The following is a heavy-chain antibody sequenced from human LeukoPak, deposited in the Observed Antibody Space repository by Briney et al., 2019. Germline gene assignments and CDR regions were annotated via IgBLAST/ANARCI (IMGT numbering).Heavy chain of an antibody. D-gene: IGHD6-19*01. Sequence: PSETLSLTCTVSGGSISSYYWSWIRQPPGKGLEWIGYIYYSGSTNYNPSLKSRVTISVDTSKNQFSLKLSSVTAADTAVYYCARENSSDENFDYWGQGTLVTVSS. CDR2: IYYSGST. V-gene: IGHV4-59*12. CDR3: ARENSSDENFDY. CDR1: GGSISSYY. J-gene: IGHJ4*02.